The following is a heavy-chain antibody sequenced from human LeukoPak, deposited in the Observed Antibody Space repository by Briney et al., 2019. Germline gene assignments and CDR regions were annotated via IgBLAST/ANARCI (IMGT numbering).Heavy chain of an antibody. D-gene: IGHD4-17*01. CDR2: ISTSSSTI. V-gene: IGHV3-48*04. CDR3: AKDPGYGDYGDWYFDL. Sequence: GGSLRLSCAASGFTFSSYSMNWVRQAPGKGLEWVSYISTSSSTIYYADSVKGRFTISRDNAKNSLYLQMNSLRAEDTAVYYCAKDPGYGDYGDWYFDLWGRGTLVTVSS. J-gene: IGHJ2*01. CDR1: GFTFSSYS.